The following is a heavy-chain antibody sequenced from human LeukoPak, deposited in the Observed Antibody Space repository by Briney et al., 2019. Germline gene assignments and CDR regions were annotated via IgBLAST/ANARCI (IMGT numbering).Heavy chain of an antibody. CDR2: ISAYNGNT. V-gene: IGHV1-18*01. CDR3: ARESGRFGEGFIDY. J-gene: IGHJ4*02. CDR1: GYTFTSYG. Sequence: VASVTVSCKASGYTFTSYGISWVRQAPGQGLEWMGWISAYNGNTNYAQKLQGRVTMTTDTSTSTAYMELRSLRSDDTAVYYCARESGRFGEGFIDYWGQGTLVTVSS. D-gene: IGHD3-10*01.